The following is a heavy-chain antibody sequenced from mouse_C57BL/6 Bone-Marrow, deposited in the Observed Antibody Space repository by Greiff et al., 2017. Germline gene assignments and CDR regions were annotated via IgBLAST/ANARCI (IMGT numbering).Heavy chain of an antibody. J-gene: IGHJ4*01. CDR2: INPGSGGT. D-gene: IGHD1-1*01. V-gene: IGHV1-54*01. Sequence: VQVVESGAELVRPGTSVKVSCKASGYAFTNYLIEWVKQRPGQGLEWIGVINPGSGGTNYNEKFKGKATLTADKSSSTAYMQLSSLTSEDSAVYFCARRGLRSYAMDYWGQGTSVTVSS. CDR3: ARRGLRSYAMDY. CDR1: GYAFTNYL.